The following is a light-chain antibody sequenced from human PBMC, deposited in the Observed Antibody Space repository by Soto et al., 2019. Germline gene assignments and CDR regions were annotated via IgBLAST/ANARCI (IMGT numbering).Light chain of an antibody. CDR2: EVS. J-gene: IGLJ1*01. Sequence: QSVLTQPASVSGSPAQSITISCTGTSSDVGGYNFVSWYQQHPGRAPKLLIYEVSRRPSGVSNRFSGSKSGDTASLTISGLQAEDEADYYCYSYRGYYTRVFGTGTRSPS. CDR3: YSYRGYYTRV. V-gene: IGLV2-14*01. CDR1: SSDVGGYNF.